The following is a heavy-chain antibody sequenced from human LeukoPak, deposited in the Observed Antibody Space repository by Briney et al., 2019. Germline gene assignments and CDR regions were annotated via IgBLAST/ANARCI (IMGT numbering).Heavy chain of an antibody. D-gene: IGHD3-22*01. CDR3: AKGYYYDSSGYWYFDF. CDR2: ISGSGGDT. Sequence: GGSLRLSXAASGFTFSSYAMSWVRQAPGKGLEWVSGISGSGGDTYYADSVKGRFTISRDNSKNALYLQMNSLRAEDTAVYYCAKGYYYDSSGYWYFDFWGQGTLVTVSS. CDR1: GFTFSSYA. J-gene: IGHJ4*02. V-gene: IGHV3-23*01.